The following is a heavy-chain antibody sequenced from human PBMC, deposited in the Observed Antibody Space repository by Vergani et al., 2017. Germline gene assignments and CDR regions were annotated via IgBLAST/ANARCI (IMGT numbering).Heavy chain of an antibody. J-gene: IGHJ5*02. Sequence: EVQLVESGGGLVLPGGSLRLSCAASGFTLSDHVMDWVRQGPGKGLEWVGRSRNKARSYTTEYSASVKGRFTISRDDSRNSLYLQMNSLKTEDTAVYYWATLPLQTQQQVTSWCQGALVTVSS. D-gene: IGHD6-13*01. CDR3: ATLPLQTQQQVTS. V-gene: IGHV3-72*01. CDR2: SRNKARSYTT. CDR1: GFTLSDHV.